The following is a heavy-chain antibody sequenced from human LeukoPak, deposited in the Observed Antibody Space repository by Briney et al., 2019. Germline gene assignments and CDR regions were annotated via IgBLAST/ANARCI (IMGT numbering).Heavy chain of an antibody. CDR1: GFTFSSFD. CDR2: ISASGDST. J-gene: IGHJ5*02. CDR3: VKRAASCFDR. Sequence: GGSLRLSCAVSGFTFSSFDMIWVRQTPGKGLEWVSVISASGDSTYFADSVKGRFTISRDNSMKTLYLHLKSLRVEDTAKYYCVKRAASCFDRWGQGTLITVSS. V-gene: IGHV3-23*01.